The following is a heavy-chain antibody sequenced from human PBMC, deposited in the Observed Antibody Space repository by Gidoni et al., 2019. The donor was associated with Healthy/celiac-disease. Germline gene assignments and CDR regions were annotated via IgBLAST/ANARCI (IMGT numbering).Heavy chain of an antibody. J-gene: IGHJ2*01. CDR3: ARDEGGNGSSPRGYFDL. D-gene: IGHD1-26*01. CDR2: IYSGGST. Sequence: VQLVASGGGLVQPGGSLRLPCAAYGFTVSRNYMSWVRQAPGKGLEWCSVIYSGGSTYYADSVKGRFTISRDNSKNTLYLQMNSLRAEDTAVYYCARDEGGNGSSPRGYFDLWGRGTLVTVSS. CDR1: GFTVSRNY. V-gene: IGHV3-66*02.